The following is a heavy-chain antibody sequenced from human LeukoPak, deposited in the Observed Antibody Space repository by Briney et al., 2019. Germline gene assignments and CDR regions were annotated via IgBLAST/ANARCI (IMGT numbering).Heavy chain of an antibody. CDR3: ARGVDGTFDY. J-gene: IGHJ4*02. Sequence: ASVKVCCKASGYTFTGYYMHWVRQAPGQGLEWMGWINPNSGDTNYAQKFQGRVTMTRDTSISTAYMELSRLRSDDTAVYYCARGVDGTFDYWGQGTLVTVSS. V-gene: IGHV1-2*02. CDR2: INPNSGDT. CDR1: GYTFTGYY. D-gene: IGHD5-24*01.